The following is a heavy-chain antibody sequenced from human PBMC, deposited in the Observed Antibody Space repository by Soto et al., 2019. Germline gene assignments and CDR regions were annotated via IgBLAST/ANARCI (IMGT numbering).Heavy chain of an antibody. CDR1: GGTFIRYA. J-gene: IGHJ5*02. Sequence: SVKVSCKASGGTFIRYAMNWLRQAPGQGLEWMGSFIPVINVTNYAPKFQGRVTITTDESSTTAYIDLNRLTFEDTAIYYCATRPLNWNDWFDPWGQGTLVTVSS. D-gene: IGHD1-1*01. CDR2: FIPVINVT. CDR3: ATRPLNWNDWFDP. V-gene: IGHV1-69*04.